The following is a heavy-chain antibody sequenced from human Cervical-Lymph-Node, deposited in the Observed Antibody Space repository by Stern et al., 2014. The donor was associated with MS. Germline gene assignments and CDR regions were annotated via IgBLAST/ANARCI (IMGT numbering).Heavy chain of an antibody. V-gene: IGHV3-20*01. CDR2: INWNGGST. D-gene: IGHD2-8*02. CDR1: GFTFEDYG. J-gene: IGHJ6*02. CDR3: ARAFCTGGVCYSFPFYGMDV. Sequence: EVQLVASGGGVVRPGRSLRLSCAASGFTFEDYGMSWVRQAPGKGLEGVAAINWNGGSTVYAGSVQGRFTISRDNAKNSLYLQMNSLRAEDTALYHCARAFCTGGVCYSFPFYGMDVWGQGTTVTVSS.